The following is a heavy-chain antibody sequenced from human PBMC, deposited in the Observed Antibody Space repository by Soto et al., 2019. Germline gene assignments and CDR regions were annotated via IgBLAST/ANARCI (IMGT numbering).Heavy chain of an antibody. CDR2: ISGSGGST. CDR3: AKGWEGPYYYYGMDV. CDR1: GFSFSDYP. V-gene: IGHV3-23*04. Sequence: VQLVESGGGLVQPGGSLRLSCAASGFSFSDYPMNWVRQAPGKGLEWVSAISGSGGSTYYADSVKGRFTISRDNSKNTLYLQMNSLRAEDTAVYYCAKGWEGPYYYYGMDVWGQGTTVTVSS. D-gene: IGHD1-26*01. J-gene: IGHJ6*02.